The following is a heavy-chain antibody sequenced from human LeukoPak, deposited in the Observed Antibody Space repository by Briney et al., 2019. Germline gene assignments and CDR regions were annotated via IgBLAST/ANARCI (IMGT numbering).Heavy chain of an antibody. J-gene: IGHJ4*02. Sequence: PSETLSLTCAVYGGSFSGYYWSWIRQPPGKGLEWTGEINHSGSTNYNPSLKGRVTISVDTSKNQFSLKLSSVTAADTAVYYCLAAAGTGVHDYWGQGTLVTVSS. CDR1: GGSFSGYY. D-gene: IGHD6-13*01. V-gene: IGHV4-34*01. CDR3: LAAAGTGVHDY. CDR2: INHSGST.